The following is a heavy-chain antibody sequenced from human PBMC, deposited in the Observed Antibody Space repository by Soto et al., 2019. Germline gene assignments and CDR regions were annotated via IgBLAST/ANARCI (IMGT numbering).Heavy chain of an antibody. D-gene: IGHD2-2*01. CDR1: GFTFSSYW. J-gene: IGHJ4*02. Sequence: SGGSLRLSCAASGFTFSSYWMHWVRQVPGKGMEWVSKIDTDGRMTDYADSVKGRFTVSRDNAKNSLYLQMNNLRVEDAAVYHCASLSAPVDYWGQGALVTVS. CDR2: IDTDGRMT. V-gene: IGHV3-74*01. CDR3: ASLSAPVDY.